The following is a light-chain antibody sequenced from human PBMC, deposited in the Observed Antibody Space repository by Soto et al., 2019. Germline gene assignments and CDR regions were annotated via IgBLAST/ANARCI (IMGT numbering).Light chain of an antibody. V-gene: IGKV3-20*01. CDR3: QQFSSYPLT. CDR2: GAS. J-gene: IGKJ4*01. Sequence: ELLLTHSPGTLSLSPRDRATVSFTVSQSAYSSYLSWYQQKPGQAPRLLIYGASNRATGIPDRFSGSGSGTDFTLTISRLEPEDFAVYYCQQFSSYPLTFGGATKVDNK. CDR1: QSAYSSY.